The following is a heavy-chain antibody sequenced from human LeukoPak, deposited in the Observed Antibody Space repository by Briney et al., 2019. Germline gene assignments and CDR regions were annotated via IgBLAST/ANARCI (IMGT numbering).Heavy chain of an antibody. CDR2: MDKETNLYAT. J-gene: IGHJ5*02. CDR3: TRDSGTYNWFDP. D-gene: IGHD1-26*01. V-gene: IGHV3-73*01. Sequence: PGGSLRLSCVASGFTFSDSAIHWVRQSSGKGLEWIGHMDKETNLYATALAASVKGRFTVSRDDSKNTAYLHKNSLKTEDTALYYWTRDSGTYNWFDPWGQGTLVTVSS. CDR1: GFTFSDSA.